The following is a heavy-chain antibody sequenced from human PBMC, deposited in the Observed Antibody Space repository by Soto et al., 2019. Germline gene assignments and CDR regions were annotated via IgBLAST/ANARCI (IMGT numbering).Heavy chain of an antibody. V-gene: IGHV1-18*01. D-gene: IGHD3-9*01. CDR2: ISAYNGNT. CDR1: GYTFTSYG. Sequence: ASVKVSCKASGYTFTSYGISWVRQAPGQGLEWMGWISAYNGNTNYAQKLQGRVTMTTDTSTSTAYMELRSLRSDDTAVYYCARDRITIEAPFVGSIVMFDPWGQGTLVTVSS. J-gene: IGHJ5*02. CDR3: ARDRITIEAPFVGSIVMFDP.